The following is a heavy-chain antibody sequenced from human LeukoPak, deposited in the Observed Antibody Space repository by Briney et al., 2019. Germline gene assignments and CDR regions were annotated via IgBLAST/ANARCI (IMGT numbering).Heavy chain of an antibody. D-gene: IGHD3-10*01. CDR2: MNPNSGNT. J-gene: IGHJ5*02. V-gene: IGHV1-8*01. CDR1: GYTFTSYD. Sequence: ASVKVSCKASGYTFTSYDINWVRQATGQGLEWMGWMNPNSGNTGYAQKFQGRVTMTRNTSISTAYMELSSLRSEDTAVYYCARGYHYGSGSYRGWFDPWGQGTLVTVSS. CDR3: ARGYHYGSGSYRGWFDP.